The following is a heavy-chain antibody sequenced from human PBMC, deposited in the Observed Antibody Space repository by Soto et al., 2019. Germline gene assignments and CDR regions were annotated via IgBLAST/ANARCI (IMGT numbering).Heavy chain of an antibody. V-gene: IGHV4-39*07. J-gene: IGHJ6*03. Sequence: SETLSLTCTVSGGSISISSYYWGWIRQPPGKGLEWIGSIYYRGSTYYNPSLKSRVTISVDTSKNQFSLKLSSVTAADTAVYYCAREVYDILTGSRAFYYYYMDVWGKGTTVTVSS. CDR2: IYYRGST. CDR1: GGSISISSYY. CDR3: AREVYDILTGSRAFYYYYMDV. D-gene: IGHD3-9*01.